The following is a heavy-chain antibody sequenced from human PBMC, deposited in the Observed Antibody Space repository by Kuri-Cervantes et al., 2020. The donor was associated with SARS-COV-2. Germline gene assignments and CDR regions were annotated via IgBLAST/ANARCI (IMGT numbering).Heavy chain of an antibody. CDR1: GFTFSSYW. Sequence: GESLRLSCAASGFTFSSYWMSWVRQAPGKGLEWVANIKQDGSEKYYVDSVKGRFTISRDNAKNSLYLQMNSLRAEDTAVYYCARGGLDYYDSSGYYAYYYYGMDVWGQGTTVTVSS. J-gene: IGHJ6*02. D-gene: IGHD3-22*01. CDR2: IKQDGSEK. CDR3: ARGGLDYYDSSGYYAYYYYGMDV. V-gene: IGHV3-7*03.